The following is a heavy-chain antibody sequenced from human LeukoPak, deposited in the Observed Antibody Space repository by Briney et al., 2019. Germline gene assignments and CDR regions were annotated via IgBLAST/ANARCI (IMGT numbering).Heavy chain of an antibody. CDR3: ARQATYYDILTPMVWFDP. V-gene: IGHV5-51*01. D-gene: IGHD3-9*01. Sequence: GESLKISCKGSGYSFTSYWIVWVRQMPGKGLECLGIIYPGDSDTRYSPSFQGQVTISADKSTSTAYLQWSSLKASDTAMYYCARQATYYDILTPMVWFDPWGQGTLVTVSS. CDR1: GYSFTSYW. J-gene: IGHJ5*02. CDR2: IYPGDSDT.